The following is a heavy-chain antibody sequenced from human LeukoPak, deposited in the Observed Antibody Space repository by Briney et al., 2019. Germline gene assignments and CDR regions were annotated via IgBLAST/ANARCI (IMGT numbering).Heavy chain of an antibody. D-gene: IGHD4-17*01. Sequence: SETLSLTCTVSGGSISSSSYYWGWIRQPPGKGLEWIGSIYYSGSTYYNPSLKSRVTISVDTSKNQFSLKLSSVTAADTAVYYCARGRGVRAATVTTKYYYYYYMDVWGKGTTVTVSS. J-gene: IGHJ6*03. CDR1: GGSISSSSYY. V-gene: IGHV4-39*07. CDR3: ARGRGVRAATVTTKYYYYYYMDV. CDR2: IYYSGST.